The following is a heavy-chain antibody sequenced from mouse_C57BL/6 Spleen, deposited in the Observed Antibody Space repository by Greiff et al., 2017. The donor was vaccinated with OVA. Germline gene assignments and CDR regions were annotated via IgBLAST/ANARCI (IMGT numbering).Heavy chain of an antibody. V-gene: IGHV1-62-2*01. CDR1: GYTFTKYT. D-gene: IGHD5-2*01. Sequence: VQLQQSGAELVNPGASVKLSCKASGYTFTKYTIHWVKQRSGQGLEWIGWFYPGSGSIKYNEKFKDKATLTADNSSSTVYMELSRLTSEDSAVYFCARHEEKRNTRGYAMDYWGQGTSVTVSS. CDR2: FYPGSGSI. J-gene: IGHJ4*01. CDR3: ARHEEKRNTRGYAMDY.